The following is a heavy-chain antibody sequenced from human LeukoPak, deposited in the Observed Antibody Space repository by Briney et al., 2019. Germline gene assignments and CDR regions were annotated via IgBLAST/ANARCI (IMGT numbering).Heavy chain of an antibody. Sequence: SETLSLTCTVSGGSISSSSYYWGWIRQPPGKGLEWIGSIYYSGSTYYNPSLKSRVTISVDTSKNQFSLKLSSVTAADTAVYYCASYSRSYGDLNWFDPWGQGTLVTVSS. CDR1: GGSISSSSYY. V-gene: IGHV4-39*01. CDR2: IYYSGST. CDR3: ASYSRSYGDLNWFDP. D-gene: IGHD4-17*01. J-gene: IGHJ5*02.